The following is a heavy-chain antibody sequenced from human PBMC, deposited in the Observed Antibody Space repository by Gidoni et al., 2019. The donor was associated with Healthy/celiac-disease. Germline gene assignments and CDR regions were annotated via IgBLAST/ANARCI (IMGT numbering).Heavy chain of an antibody. J-gene: IGHJ6*02. Sequence: QVQLVQSGAAVKKPGASVKVSCKASGYTFTSYYMHWVRQAPGPGLERMGIINPSGGSTSYAQKFQGRVTMTRDTSTSTVYMELSSLRSEDTAVYYCARGSMVRGYNYYYGMDVWGQGTTVTVSS. D-gene: IGHD3-10*01. CDR2: INPSGGST. V-gene: IGHV1-46*03. CDR3: ARGSMVRGYNYYYGMDV. CDR1: GYTFTSYY.